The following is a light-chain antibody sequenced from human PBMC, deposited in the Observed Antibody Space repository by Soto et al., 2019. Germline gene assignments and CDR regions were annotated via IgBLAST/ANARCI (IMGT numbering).Light chain of an antibody. CDR2: DAS. CDR1: QGLGNY. J-gene: IGKJ1*01. V-gene: IGKV1-27*01. CDR3: QKYDSAPWT. Sequence: DIQMTQSPSSLSASVGDTVTISCRASQGLGNYLAWYQQKPGRLPQLLIFDASSLEPEVPSRFRGSRSGTDFILIINNLQPEDAATYYCQKYDSAPWTFGQGTKVQIK.